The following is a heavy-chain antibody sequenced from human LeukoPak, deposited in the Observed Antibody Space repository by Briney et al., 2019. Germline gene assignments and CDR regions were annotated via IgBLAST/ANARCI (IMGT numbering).Heavy chain of an antibody. CDR3: ARRPYGSGSYYNWFDP. CDR2: INHSGST. D-gene: IGHD3-10*01. J-gene: IGHJ5*02. V-gene: IGHV4-34*01. Sequence: PSETLSLTCAVYGGSFSGYYWSWIRQPPGKRLEWIGEINHSGSTNYNPSLKSRVTISVDTSKNQFSLKLSSVTAADTAVYYCARRPYGSGSYYNWFDPWGQGTLVTVSS. CDR1: GGSFSGYY.